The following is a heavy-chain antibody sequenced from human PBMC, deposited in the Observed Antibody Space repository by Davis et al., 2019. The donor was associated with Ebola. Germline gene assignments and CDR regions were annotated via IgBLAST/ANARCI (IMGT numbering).Heavy chain of an antibody. V-gene: IGHV3-7*01. CDR1: GFTFSTHW. J-gene: IGHJ4*02. CDR2: INKDGSAK. Sequence: PGGSLRLSCAASGFTFSTHWMNWVRRAPGKGLEWVANINKDGSAKDYVGSVKGRFTISRDNAKNSLSLQMNSLTTEDTAVYYCARDKDWGSIDYWGQGTLVTVSS. D-gene: IGHD7-27*01. CDR3: ARDKDWGSIDY.